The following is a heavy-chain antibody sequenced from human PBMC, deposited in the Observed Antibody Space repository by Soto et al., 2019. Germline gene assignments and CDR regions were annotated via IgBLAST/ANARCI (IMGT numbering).Heavy chain of an antibody. D-gene: IGHD6-19*01. CDR2: IIPIFGTA. CDR1: SCTFSSNA. V-gene: IGHV1-69*06. Sequence: SVKVSLKASSCTFSSNAITWVRKAPVQGLEWMGGIIPIFGTANYAQKFQGRVTITADKSTSTAYMELSSLRSEDTAVYYCASFLYRSGLYGRRYYFDYWGQGTLVTV. J-gene: IGHJ4*02. CDR3: ASFLYRSGLYGRRYYFDY.